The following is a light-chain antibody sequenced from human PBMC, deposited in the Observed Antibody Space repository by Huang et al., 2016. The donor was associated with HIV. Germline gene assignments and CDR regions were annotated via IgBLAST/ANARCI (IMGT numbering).Light chain of an antibody. CDR3: QQRSNWPPSIT. CDR1: QSVSSY. CDR2: DAS. J-gene: IGKJ5*01. Sequence: EIVLTQSPATLSLSPGERATLSCRASQSVSSYLAWYQQKPGQAPRLLIYDASNRATGIPARFSGSGSGTDFTLTISSLEPEEFAVYYCQQRSNWPPSITFGQGTRLEMK. V-gene: IGKV3-11*01.